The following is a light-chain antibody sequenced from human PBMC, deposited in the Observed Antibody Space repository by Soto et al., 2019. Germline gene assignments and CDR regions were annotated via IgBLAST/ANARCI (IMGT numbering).Light chain of an antibody. CDR1: SGNIASNF. J-gene: IGLJ2*01. CDR2: EDN. V-gene: IGLV6-57*01. Sequence: NFMLTQPHSVSESPGRTVTISCTRSSGNIASNFVQWLQQRPGSSPTTVIYEDNQRPSGVPDRFSGSIDSSSNSASLTISGLKAEDEADYYCLSYDIANQVFGAGTKLTVL. CDR3: LSYDIANQV.